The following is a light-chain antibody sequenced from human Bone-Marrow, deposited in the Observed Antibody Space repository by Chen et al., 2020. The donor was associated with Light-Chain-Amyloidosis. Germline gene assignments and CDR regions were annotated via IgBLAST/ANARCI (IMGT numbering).Light chain of an antibody. CDR1: QTISSNY. J-gene: IGKJ2*01. Sequence: EIVLTQSPGTLSLSPGEGANLSCRASQTISSNYLTWYQQKFGQAPRLLIYGSSSRATGIPDRFSGSGSGTDFTLTISSLEPEDFAVYYCQQRSSWYTFGQGTKLEIK. V-gene: IGKV3D-20*02. CDR2: GSS. CDR3: QQRSSWYT.